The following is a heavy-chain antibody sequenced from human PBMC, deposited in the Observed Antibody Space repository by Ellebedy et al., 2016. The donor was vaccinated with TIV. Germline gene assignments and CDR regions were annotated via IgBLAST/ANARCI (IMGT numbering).Heavy chain of an antibody. D-gene: IGHD6-13*01. V-gene: IGHV3-23*01. Sequence: GGSLRLXCAASGFTFSSYAMSWVRQAPGKGLEWVSAISGSGGSTYYADSVKGRFTISRDNSKNTLYLQMNSLRAEDTAVYYCAKPHTFSSSWYWRFDYWGQGTLVTVSS. CDR3: AKPHTFSSSWYWRFDY. J-gene: IGHJ4*02. CDR2: ISGSGGST. CDR1: GFTFSSYA.